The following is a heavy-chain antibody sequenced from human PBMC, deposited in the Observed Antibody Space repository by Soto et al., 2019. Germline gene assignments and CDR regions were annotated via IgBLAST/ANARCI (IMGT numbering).Heavy chain of an antibody. CDR1: GFTFSDTL. CDR3: ASDILNFGPRANDAFDV. V-gene: IGHV1-3*01. CDR2: LNPANGNT. Sequence: QVRLVQSGAEVKKPGASVKISCQSAGFTFSDTLITWVRKGPGQRLEWMGWLNPANGNTRYSESFQGRVSISMLSSASTVYVALSDLTYEDTAGYYCASDILNFGPRANDAFDVWGQGTLITVSS. J-gene: IGHJ3*01. D-gene: IGHD1-7*01.